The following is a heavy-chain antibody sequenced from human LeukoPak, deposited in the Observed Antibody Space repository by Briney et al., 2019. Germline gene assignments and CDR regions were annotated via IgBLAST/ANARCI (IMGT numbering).Heavy chain of an antibody. CDR3: AKGTGEYVAAAGTFDY. J-gene: IGHJ4*02. D-gene: IGHD6-13*01. Sequence: GGSLRLSCAASGFTFSSYAMHWVRQAPGKGLEWVSGISWNSGSIGYADSVKGRFTISRDNAKNSLYLQMNSLRAEDTALYYCAKGTGEYVAAAGTFDYWGQGTLVTVSS. V-gene: IGHV3-9*01. CDR1: GFTFSSYA. CDR2: ISWNSGSI.